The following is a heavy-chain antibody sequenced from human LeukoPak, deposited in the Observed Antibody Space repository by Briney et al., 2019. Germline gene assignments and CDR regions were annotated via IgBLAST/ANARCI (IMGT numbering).Heavy chain of an antibody. CDR2: INSDGSST. CDR1: GFTFSSHW. CDR3: ARGPPYGSGSYYPGDY. Sequence: GGSLRLSCAASGFTFSSHWMHWVRQAPGKGLVWVSRINSDGSSTSYADSVKGRFTISRGNAKNTLYLRMNSLRAEDTAVYYCARGPPYGSGSYYPGDYWGQGTLVTVSS. V-gene: IGHV3-74*01. J-gene: IGHJ4*02. D-gene: IGHD3-10*01.